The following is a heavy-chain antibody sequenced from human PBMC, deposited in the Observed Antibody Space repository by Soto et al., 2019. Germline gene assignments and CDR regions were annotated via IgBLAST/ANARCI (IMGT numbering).Heavy chain of an antibody. J-gene: IGHJ4*02. Sequence: SETLSLTCTVSGGSISSSSYYWGWIRQPPGKGLEWIGSIYYSGSTYYNPSLKSRVTISVNTPKNQFSLKLSSVTAADTAVYYCARRANGYSYGYYFDYWGQGTLVTVSS. D-gene: IGHD5-18*01. CDR2: IYYSGST. V-gene: IGHV4-39*01. CDR3: ARRANGYSYGYYFDY. CDR1: GGSISSSSYY.